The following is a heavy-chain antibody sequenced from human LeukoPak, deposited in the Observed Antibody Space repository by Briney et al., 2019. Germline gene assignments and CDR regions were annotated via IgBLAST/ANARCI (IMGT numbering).Heavy chain of an antibody. V-gene: IGHV4-39*01. D-gene: IGHD6-19*01. CDR3: ARRSARSGWHFDY. CDR2: IYYSGST. J-gene: IGHJ4*02. CDR1: GGSISSSSYY. Sequence: SETLSLTCTVSGGSISSSSYYWGWIRQPPGKGLEWIGSIYYSGSTYYNPSLKSRVTISVDTSKNQFSLKLSSVTAADTAVYYCARRSARSGWHFDYWGQGTLVTVSS.